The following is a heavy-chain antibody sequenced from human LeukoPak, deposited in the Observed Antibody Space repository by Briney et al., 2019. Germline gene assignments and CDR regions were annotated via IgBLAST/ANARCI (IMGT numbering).Heavy chain of an antibody. Sequence: GGSLRLSCVASGFTFSSYAMTWVRQAPGKGLEWVSTISGSGESTYYADSVKGRFTISRDNSKNTLYLQMNSLRAEDTAVYYCAKGYYYGSGSSSFDYWGQGTLVTVSS. CDR1: GFTFSSYA. D-gene: IGHD3-10*01. CDR2: ISGSGEST. J-gene: IGHJ4*02. CDR3: AKGYYYGSGSSSFDY. V-gene: IGHV3-23*01.